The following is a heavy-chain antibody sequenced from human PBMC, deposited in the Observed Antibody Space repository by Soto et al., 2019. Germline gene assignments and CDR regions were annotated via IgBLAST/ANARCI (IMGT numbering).Heavy chain of an antibody. J-gene: IGHJ4*02. CDR2: IIPIFGTA. CDR3: VRESRYCSGGSCYFLAGIDY. V-gene: IGHV1-69*12. Sequence: QVQLVQSGAEVKKPGSSVKVSCKASGGSFSSYAISWGRQAPGQGLEWMGGIIPIFGTANYAQKLQGRVTITEDESTGTAYMELSSLRSEDTAVYYCVRESRYCSGGSCYFLAGIDYWGQGTLVTVSS. D-gene: IGHD2-15*01. CDR1: GGSFSSYA.